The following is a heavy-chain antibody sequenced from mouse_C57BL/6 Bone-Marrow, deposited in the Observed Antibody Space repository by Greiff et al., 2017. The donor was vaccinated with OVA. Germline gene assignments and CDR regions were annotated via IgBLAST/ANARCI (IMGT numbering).Heavy chain of an antibody. J-gene: IGHJ2*01. Sequence: QVQLQQPGADLVKPGASVKVSCKASGYTFTSYWMHWVKQRPGQGLEWIGRIHPSDSDTNYTQKFKGKATLTVDKSSSTAYMQLSRLTSEDSAVYYGAISGGYLPSFDYWGQGTTLTVSS. CDR1: GYTFTSYW. CDR2: IHPSDSDT. V-gene: IGHV1-74*01. D-gene: IGHD5-1*01. CDR3: AISGGYLPSFDY.